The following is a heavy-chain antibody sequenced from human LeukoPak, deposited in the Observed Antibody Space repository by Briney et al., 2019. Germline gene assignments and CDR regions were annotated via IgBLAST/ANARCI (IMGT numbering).Heavy chain of an antibody. CDR2: INPSGGST. CDR1: GYTFTSYY. D-gene: IGHD3-16*01. V-gene: IGHV1-46*01. Sequence: ASVEVSCKASGYTFTSYYMHWVRQAPGQGLEWMGIINPSGGSTSYAQKFQGRVTMTRDMSTSTVYMELSSLRSEDTAVYYCARTRYVWGSFDYWGQGTLVTVSS. CDR3: ARTRYVWGSFDY. J-gene: IGHJ4*02.